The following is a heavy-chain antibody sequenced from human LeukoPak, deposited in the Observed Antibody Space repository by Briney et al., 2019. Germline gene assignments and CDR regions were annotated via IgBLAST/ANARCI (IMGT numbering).Heavy chain of an antibody. J-gene: IGHJ6*02. Sequence: GGSLRLSCAASGFTFSNYSMTWVRQAPGKGLEWVSYISSSSTIYYADSVKGRFTISRDNAKNSLYLQMNSLRDEDTAVYYCARDKGLNIYYYYGMDVWGQGTTVTVSS. V-gene: IGHV3-48*02. CDR1: GFTFSNYS. CDR2: ISSSSTI. CDR3: ARDKGLNIYYYYGMDV.